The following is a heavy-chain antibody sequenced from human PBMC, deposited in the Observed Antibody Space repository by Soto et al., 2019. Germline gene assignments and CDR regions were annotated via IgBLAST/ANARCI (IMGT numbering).Heavy chain of an antibody. CDR3: ARDWRGAEGFDP. CDR1: GYNFSTYG. J-gene: IGHJ5*02. V-gene: IGHV1-18*01. CDR2: IGAYNDDT. Sequence: QVQLVQSGAEVKKPGASVKVSCKASGYNFSTYGFSWVRQTPGQGLEWMGWIGAYNDDTNYAQNFQGRVTMTTDTATTTSYMELRTLRSDDTAVYFCARDWRGAEGFDPWGQGTLVTVAS. D-gene: IGHD3-3*01.